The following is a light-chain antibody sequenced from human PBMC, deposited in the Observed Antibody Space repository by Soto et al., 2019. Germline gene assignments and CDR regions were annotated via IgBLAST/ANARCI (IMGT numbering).Light chain of an antibody. Sequence: SYELTQPPSVSVSPGQTASITCSGGDLGNRYACWYQQKPGQSPVLVIYLDTKRPSGIPERLSGSNSGNTATLTISGTQAVDEADYYCQAWDDTTGVVFGGGTKLTVL. V-gene: IGLV3-1*01. CDR2: LDT. J-gene: IGLJ2*01. CDR1: DLGNRY. CDR3: QAWDDTTGVV.